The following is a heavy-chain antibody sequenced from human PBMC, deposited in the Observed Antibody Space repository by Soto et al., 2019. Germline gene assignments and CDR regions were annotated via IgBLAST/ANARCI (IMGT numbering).Heavy chain of an antibody. V-gene: IGHV1-8*01. CDR3: ARGDGYLFDY. Sequence: QVQLVQSGAEVKKPGASVKVSCKASGYTFISYDINWVRQATGQGLEWMGWMNPNTGDTGYAQKFQGRVTMTRNTSIHTANLELSSLRSDDAAVYFCARGDGYLFDYWGQGTLVTVSS. CDR2: MNPNTGDT. D-gene: IGHD5-12*01. J-gene: IGHJ4*02. CDR1: GYTFISYD.